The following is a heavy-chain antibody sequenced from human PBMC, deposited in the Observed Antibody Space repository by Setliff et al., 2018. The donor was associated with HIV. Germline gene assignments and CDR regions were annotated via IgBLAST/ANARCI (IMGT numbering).Heavy chain of an antibody. CDR3: ARGPGEGGD. D-gene: IGHD2-15*01. CDR1: GGTFSNFA. J-gene: IGHJ4*02. Sequence: SVKVSCKASGGTFSNFAINWVRQAPGQGLEWMGGLHPVVRIPNYAQKFHGRFTITADDSASTAYMHLSSLTYEDTAIYYCARGPGEGGDWGQGTLVTVSS. V-gene: IGHV1-69*10. CDR2: LHPVVRIP.